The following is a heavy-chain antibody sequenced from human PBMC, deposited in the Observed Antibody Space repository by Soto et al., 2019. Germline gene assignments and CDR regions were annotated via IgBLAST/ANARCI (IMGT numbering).Heavy chain of an antibody. V-gene: IGHV3-11*01. CDR1: GFTFSDYY. CDR2: ISSSGSTI. J-gene: IGHJ3*02. CDR3: AKDLGTMIVLDAFDI. D-gene: IGHD3-22*01. Sequence: GGSLRLSCAASGFTFSDYYMSWIRQAPGKGLEWVSYISSSGSTIYYADSVKGRFTISRDNAKNSLYLQMNSLRAEDTAVYYCAKDLGTMIVLDAFDIWGQGTMVTVSS.